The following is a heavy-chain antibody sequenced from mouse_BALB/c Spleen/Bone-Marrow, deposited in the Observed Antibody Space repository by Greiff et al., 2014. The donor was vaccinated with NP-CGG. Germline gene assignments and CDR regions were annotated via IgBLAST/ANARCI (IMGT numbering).Heavy chain of an antibody. J-gene: IGHJ1*01. D-gene: IGHD2-10*01. CDR3: ARPATYYGNFYWYFDV. CDR2: INPYNDGT. CDR1: GYTFISYI. Sequence: VQLQQSGPELVKPGASVKMSCKASGYTFISYIMHWVKQKPGQGLEWIGYINPYNDGTKYNEKFKGKATLTSDKSSSTAYMELSSLTSEDSAVYYCARPATYYGNFYWYFDVWGAGTTVTVSS. V-gene: IGHV1-14*01.